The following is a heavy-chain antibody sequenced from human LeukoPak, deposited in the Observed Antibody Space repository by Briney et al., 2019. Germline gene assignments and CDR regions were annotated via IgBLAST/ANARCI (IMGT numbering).Heavy chain of an antibody. J-gene: IGHJ4*02. CDR3: ARGIGTVTYFDY. V-gene: IGHV1-69*05. D-gene: IGHD4-17*01. Sequence: SVKDSCKASGGTFSSYAISWARQAPGQGLEWMGGIIPIFGTANYAQKFQGRVTITTDESTSTAYMELSSLRSEDTAVYYCARGIGTVTYFDYWGQGTLVTVSS. CDR2: IIPIFGTA. CDR1: GGTFSSYA.